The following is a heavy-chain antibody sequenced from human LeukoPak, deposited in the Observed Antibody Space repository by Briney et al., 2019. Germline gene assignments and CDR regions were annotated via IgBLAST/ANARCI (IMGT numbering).Heavy chain of an antibody. CDR1: GGSISSGNYY. CDR3: ARVSGRDYYFDY. Sequence: ASETLSLTCTVSGGSISSGNYYWTWIRQPAGKGLEWIGRIYTSGSTNYNPSLKSRVTISVDTSKNQFSLKLSSVTAADTAVYYCARVSGRDYYFDYWGQGTLVTVSS. CDR2: IYTSGST. J-gene: IGHJ4*02. D-gene: IGHD3-3*02. V-gene: IGHV4-61*02.